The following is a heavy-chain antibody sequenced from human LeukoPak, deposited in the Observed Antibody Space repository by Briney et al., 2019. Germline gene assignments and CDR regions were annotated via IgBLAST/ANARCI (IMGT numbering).Heavy chain of an antibody. CDR3: AKDWDYYDPGGFSSLFDC. V-gene: IGHV3-23*01. Sequence: PGXGRKGVXXISGSGGSTYYADSGKGRFNISRDSYKKMVCLQMNSERVEETAVYYCAKDWDYYDPGGFSSLFDCWGQGTLVTVSS. J-gene: IGHJ4*02. CDR2: ISGSGGST. D-gene: IGHD3-22*01.